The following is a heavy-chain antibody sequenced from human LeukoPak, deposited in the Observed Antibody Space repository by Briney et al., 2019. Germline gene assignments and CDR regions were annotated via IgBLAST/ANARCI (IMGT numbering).Heavy chain of an antibody. CDR3: ARIRDGYNDAYDI. CDR2: INPGGANT. D-gene: IGHD5-24*01. V-gene: IGHV1-46*01. Sequence: ASVKVSCKASGYTFTSYGISWVRQAPGQGLEWMGLINPGGANTNYAQNFQGRVTMTRDTSTSTVYMELSSLRSEDTAIYYCARIRDGYNDAYDIWGQGTMVTVPS. J-gene: IGHJ3*02. CDR1: GYTFTSYG.